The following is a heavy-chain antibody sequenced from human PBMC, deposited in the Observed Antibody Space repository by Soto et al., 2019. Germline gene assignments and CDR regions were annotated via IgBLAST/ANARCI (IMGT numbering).Heavy chain of an antibody. D-gene: IGHD3-22*01. CDR1: GYTFTSYG. Sequence: ASVKVSCKASGYTFTSYGISWVRQAPGQGLEWMGWISAYNGNTNYAQKLQGRVTMTTDTSTSTAYMELRSLRSDDTAVYYCARVGAYYYDSSGSQGAFDIWGQGTMVTVPS. CDR3: ARVGAYYYDSSGSQGAFDI. V-gene: IGHV1-18*01. CDR2: ISAYNGNT. J-gene: IGHJ3*02.